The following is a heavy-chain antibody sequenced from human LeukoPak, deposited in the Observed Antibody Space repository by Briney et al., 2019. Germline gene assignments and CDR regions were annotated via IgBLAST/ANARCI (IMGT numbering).Heavy chain of an antibody. D-gene: IGHD1-14*01. J-gene: IGHJ4*02. CDR3: TKHMAIAGRVRIRYRNGFDY. CDR1: GFTFDDYA. Sequence: GGSLRLSCAASGFTFDDYAMHWVRQAPGKGLEWVSGISWNSGSIGYADSVKGRFTISRDNAKNSLYLQMNSLRAEDTALYYSTKHMAIAGRVRIRYRNGFDYWGQGTLVTVSS. CDR2: ISWNSGSI. V-gene: IGHV3-9*01.